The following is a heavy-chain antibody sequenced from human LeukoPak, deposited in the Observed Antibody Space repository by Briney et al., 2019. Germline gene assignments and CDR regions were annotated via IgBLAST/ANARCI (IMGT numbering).Heavy chain of an antibody. Sequence: PGGSLRLSCAASGFTFSSYGMHWVRQAPGKGLEWVSYISSSGTTISYAQSVKGRFTITRDNAQNSLTLHMNTLRADDTAVYYCAKDGGTHFDHWGQGALVTVSS. J-gene: IGHJ4*02. CDR2: ISSSGTTI. CDR1: GFTFSSYG. CDR3: AKDGGTHFDH. D-gene: IGHD1-26*01. V-gene: IGHV3-48*01.